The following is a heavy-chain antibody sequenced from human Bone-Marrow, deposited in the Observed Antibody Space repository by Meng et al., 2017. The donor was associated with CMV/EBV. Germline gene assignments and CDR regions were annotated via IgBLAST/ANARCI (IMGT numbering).Heavy chain of an antibody. CDR3: ARMTTVKGGDYFYY. CDR2: IYYSGST. CDR1: GGSISSSSYY. J-gene: IGHJ4*02. Sequence: SETLSLTCTVSGGSISSSSYYWGWIRQPPGKGLEWIGSIYYSGSTYYSPSLKSRATISLDTSRNQFSLKLTSVTAADTAVYYCARMTTVKGGDYFYYWGQGTLVTVSS. V-gene: IGHV4-39*07. D-gene: IGHD4-11*01.